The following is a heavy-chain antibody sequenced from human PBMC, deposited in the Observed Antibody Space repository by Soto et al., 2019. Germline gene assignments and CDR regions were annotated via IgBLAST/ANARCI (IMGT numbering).Heavy chain of an antibody. V-gene: IGHV3-48*02. CDR1: GFPFSSSD. D-gene: IGHD3-16*01. J-gene: IGHJ4*02. CDR3: ARSYKFGGVRFDL. CDR2: ISSGSTI. Sequence: GGSLRLSCAASGFPFSSSDMNWVRQAPGKGLEWVSYISSGSTIYFADSVKGRFTISRDNAKNSLFLQMNSLRDEDTAVYYCARSYKFGGVRFDLWGQGTLVTVSS.